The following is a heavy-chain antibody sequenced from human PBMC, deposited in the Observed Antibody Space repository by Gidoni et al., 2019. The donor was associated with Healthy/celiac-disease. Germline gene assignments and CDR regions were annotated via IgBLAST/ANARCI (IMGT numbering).Heavy chain of an antibody. CDR3: TTSGDY. CDR2: IKSKTDGGTT. Sequence: EVHLVESGGGLVKPGGSLRLSCAAAGFTFSNAWMSWVRQAPGKGLEWGGRIKSKTDGGTTDYAAPVKGRFTISRDDSKNTLYLQMNSLKTEDTAVYYCTTSGDYWGQGTLVTVSS. J-gene: IGHJ4*02. D-gene: IGHD1-26*01. CDR1: GFTFSNAW. V-gene: IGHV3-15*01.